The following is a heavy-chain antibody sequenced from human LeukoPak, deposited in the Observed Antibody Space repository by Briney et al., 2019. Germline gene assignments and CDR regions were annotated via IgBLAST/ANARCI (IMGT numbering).Heavy chain of an antibody. CDR3: ARDTAMVFNWFDP. D-gene: IGHD5-18*01. V-gene: IGHV1-2*06. CDR1: GYTFTSYY. Sequence: ASVKVSCKASGYTFTSYYMHWVRQAPGQGLEWMGRINPNSGGTNYAQKFQGRVTMTRDTSISTAYMELSRLRSDDTAVYYCARDTAMVFNWFDPWGQGTLVTVSS. J-gene: IGHJ5*02. CDR2: INPNSGGT.